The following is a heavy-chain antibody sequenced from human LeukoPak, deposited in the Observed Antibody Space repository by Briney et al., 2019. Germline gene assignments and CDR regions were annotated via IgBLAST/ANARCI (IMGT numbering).Heavy chain of an antibody. CDR2: IYYSGST. Sequence: PSETLSLTCTVSGGSISSGGYYWSWIRQHPGKGLEWIGYIYYSGSTYYNPSLKSRVTISVDTSKNQFSLKLSFVTAADTAVYYCARAPGDIVATIFDYWGQGTLVTVSS. CDR3: ARAPGDIVATIFDY. V-gene: IGHV4-31*03. D-gene: IGHD5-12*01. CDR1: GGSISSGGYY. J-gene: IGHJ4*02.